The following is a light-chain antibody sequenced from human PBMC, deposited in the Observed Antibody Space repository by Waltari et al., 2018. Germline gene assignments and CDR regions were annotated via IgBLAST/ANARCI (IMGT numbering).Light chain of an antibody. V-gene: IGKV3-15*01. CDR2: GAS. J-gene: IGKJ4*01. Sequence: EIVMTQSPATLSVSPGERATLSCRASQSVSSNLAWYQRKPGQAPRLLIYGASTRATGIPASFSGSGSGTEFTLTVSSLQSEDSAVYYCQQYNNWPLTFGGGTKVEIK. CDR1: QSVSSN. CDR3: QQYNNWPLT.